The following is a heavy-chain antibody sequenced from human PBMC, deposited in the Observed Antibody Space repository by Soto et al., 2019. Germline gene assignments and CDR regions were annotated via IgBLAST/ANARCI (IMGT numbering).Heavy chain of an antibody. Sequence: SATLSLTCTVSVGSISSYYWSWIRQPPGKRLEWIGYIYYSGSTNYNPSLKSRVTISVDTSKNQFSLKLSSVTAADTTVYYCTSAPGGVVERNYDYYGMDVWGERTRVTDSS. D-gene: IGHD2-15*01. V-gene: IGHV4-59*01. CDR2: IYYSGST. CDR3: TSAPGGVVERNYDYYGMDV. J-gene: IGHJ6*04. CDR1: VGSISSYY.